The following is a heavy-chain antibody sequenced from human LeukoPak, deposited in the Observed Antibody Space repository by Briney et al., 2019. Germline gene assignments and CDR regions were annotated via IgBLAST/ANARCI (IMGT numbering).Heavy chain of an antibody. CDR1: GGSISSSSYY. CDR2: INYSGIT. Sequence: PSETLSLTCTVSGGSISSSSYYWGWIRQPPGKGLEWIGSINYSGITYYKPSLKSRVTISVDTSKNQFSLKLSSVTAADTAVYYCARGGLDGWSDAFDIWGQGTMVTVSS. J-gene: IGHJ3*02. V-gene: IGHV4-39*07. D-gene: IGHD3/OR15-3a*01. CDR3: ARGGLDGWSDAFDI.